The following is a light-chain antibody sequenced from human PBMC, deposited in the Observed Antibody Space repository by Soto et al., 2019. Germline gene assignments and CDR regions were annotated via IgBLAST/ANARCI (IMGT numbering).Light chain of an antibody. CDR3: QAWDSSTVV. J-gene: IGLJ2*01. Sequence: SYELTQPPSVSMSPGQTASITCSGDKLGDKYACWYQQKPGQSPVLVIYQDSKRPSGIPERFSGSNSGNKATLTISGTQAMDEADYYCQAWDSSTVVFGGGTKVTVL. CDR1: KLGDKY. CDR2: QDS. V-gene: IGLV3-1*01.